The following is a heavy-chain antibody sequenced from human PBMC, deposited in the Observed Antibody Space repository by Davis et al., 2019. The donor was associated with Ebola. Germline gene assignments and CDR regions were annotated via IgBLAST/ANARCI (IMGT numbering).Heavy chain of an antibody. CDR1: GGSISSSSYY. CDR2: IYYSGST. V-gene: IGHV4-39*01. Sequence: PSETLSLTCTVSGGSISSSSYYWGWIRQPPGKGLEWIGSIYYSGSTYYNPSLKSRVTISVDTSKNQFSLKLSSVTAADTAVYYCASPWELRGSDSWGQGTMVTVSS. J-gene: IGHJ3*01. D-gene: IGHD1-26*01. CDR3: ASPWELRGSDS.